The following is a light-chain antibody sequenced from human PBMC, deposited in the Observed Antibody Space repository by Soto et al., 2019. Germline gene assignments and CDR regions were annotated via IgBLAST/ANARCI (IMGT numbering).Light chain of an antibody. CDR2: EVS. V-gene: IGLV2-14*01. CDR3: SAYTSSNTLNV. CDR1: SSDVGGYNY. J-gene: IGLJ1*01. Sequence: QSVLTQPASVSGSPGQSITISCTGTSSDVGGYNYVSWYQQHPGKAPKLMIYEVSNRPSWVSNRFSGSKSGKTASLTISRLQAEDEADYYCSAYTSSNTLNVFGNGTKVT.